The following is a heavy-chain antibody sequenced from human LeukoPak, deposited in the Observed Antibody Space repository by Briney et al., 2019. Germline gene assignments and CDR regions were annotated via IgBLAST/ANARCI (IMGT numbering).Heavy chain of an antibody. CDR3: ARTHWFDP. CDR1: GGSISSYY. D-gene: IGHD1-7*01. V-gene: IGHV4-59*04. Sequence: KPSETLSLTCTVSGGSISSYYWSWIRQPAGKGLEWIGSFYYGGNTYYNPSLKSRVTISVDTSKNQFSLKLSSVTAADTAVYYCARTHWFDPWGQGTLVTVSS. J-gene: IGHJ5*02. CDR2: FYYGGNT.